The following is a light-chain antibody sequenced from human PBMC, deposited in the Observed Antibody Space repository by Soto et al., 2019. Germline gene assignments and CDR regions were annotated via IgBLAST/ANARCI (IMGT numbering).Light chain of an antibody. J-gene: IGKJ2*03. CDR2: SAS. CDR1: QDINVY. Sequence: DIQMTQSPSSVSASIGHTVTITCRASQDINVYLNWYQQKPGEVPKLLIYSASSLHSGVPSRFTGSGSETDFTLTIRSLQPEDFATYYCQHAYVAPYSFGQGTKV. CDR3: QHAYVAPYS. V-gene: IGKV1-39*01.